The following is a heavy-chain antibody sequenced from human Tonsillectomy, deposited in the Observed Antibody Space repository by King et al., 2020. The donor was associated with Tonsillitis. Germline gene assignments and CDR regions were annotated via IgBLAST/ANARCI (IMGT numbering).Heavy chain of an antibody. J-gene: IGHJ2*01. V-gene: IGHV3-30*04. CDR2: ISYDGGNK. CDR1: GFTFSSYL. CDR3: ARGSSGWAYGYFDL. D-gene: IGHD6-19*01. Sequence: VQLVESGGGVVQPGRSLRLSCAASGFTFSSYLMHWVRQAPGKGLEWVAVISYDGGNKYYADSVKGRFTISRDKSKNRLYLQMNSLRTEDTAVYYCARGSSGWAYGYFDLWGRGTLVTVSS.